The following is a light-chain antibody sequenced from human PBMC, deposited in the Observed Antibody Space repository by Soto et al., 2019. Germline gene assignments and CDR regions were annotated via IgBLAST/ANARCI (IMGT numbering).Light chain of an antibody. CDR1: QSVSRN. J-gene: IGKJ2*01. Sequence: EIVMTQSPATLSVSPGERATLSCRASQSVSRNLAWYQQKPGQAPRLLIYGASSRATRIPARFSGSGSGAEFTLTISSLQSEDFATYYCQQYSDSPRTFGQGTKLEMK. V-gene: IGKV3-15*01. CDR2: GAS. CDR3: QQYSDSPRT.